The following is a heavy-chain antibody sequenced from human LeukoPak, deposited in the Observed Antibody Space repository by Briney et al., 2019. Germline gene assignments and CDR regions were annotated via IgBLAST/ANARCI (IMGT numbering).Heavy chain of an antibody. CDR2: IYYSGST. CDR1: GGSFSGHY. CDR3: ARHVGGWFGEFTFDY. D-gene: IGHD3-10*01. Sequence: SETLSLTCAVYGGSFSGHYWSWIRQPPGKGLEWIGSIYYSGSTYYNPSLKSRVTISVDTSKNQFSLKLSSVTAADTAVYYCARHVGGWFGEFTFDYWGQGTLVTVSS. J-gene: IGHJ4*02. V-gene: IGHV4-34*01.